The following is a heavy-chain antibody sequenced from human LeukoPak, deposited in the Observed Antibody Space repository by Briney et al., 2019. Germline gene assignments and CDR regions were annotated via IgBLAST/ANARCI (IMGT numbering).Heavy chain of an antibody. J-gene: IGHJ5*02. CDR3: ARRGGSGSSHWFDP. D-gene: IGHD6-6*01. V-gene: IGHV4-38-2*01. CDR2: IYDSGST. Sequence: PSETLSLTCGVSGYSISSGYYWDWIRQPPGKGLEWIGSIYDSGSTYYNPSPKSRVTISIDTSKNQFSLKVTSVTAADTAVYYCARRGGSGSSHWFDPWGQGTLVTVSS. CDR1: GYSISSGYY.